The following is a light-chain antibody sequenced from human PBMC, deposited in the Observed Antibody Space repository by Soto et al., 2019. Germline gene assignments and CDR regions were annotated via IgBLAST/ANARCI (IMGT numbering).Light chain of an antibody. CDR3: QQYNNWPLT. V-gene: IGKV3-15*01. J-gene: IGKJ4*02. Sequence: EIVMTQSPATLSVSPGERDTLSCRASQSVSSNLAWYQQKPGQAPRLLIYDASTRATGIPAGFSGSGSGTEFTLTISSLQSEDFAVYYCQQYNNWPLTFGGGTKVEIK. CDR1: QSVSSN. CDR2: DAS.